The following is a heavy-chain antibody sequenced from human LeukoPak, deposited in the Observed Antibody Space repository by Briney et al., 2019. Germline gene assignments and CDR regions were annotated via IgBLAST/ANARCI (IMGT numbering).Heavy chain of an antibody. J-gene: IGHJ3*02. Sequence: SATLSLTCDVSGDSISSTNRWSWVRQSPGKGLEWIGEISHSGSTNYTQSLRSRVTISVDKSENPSSLNLSCETAEDTAVYYCAAKGWYVLDIWGQGTMVTVSS. CDR1: GDSISSTNR. D-gene: IGHD6-19*01. V-gene: IGHV4-4*02. CDR3: AAKGWYVLDI. CDR2: ISHSGST.